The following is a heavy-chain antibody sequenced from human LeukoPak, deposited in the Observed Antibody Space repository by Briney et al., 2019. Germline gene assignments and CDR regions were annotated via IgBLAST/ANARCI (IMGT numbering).Heavy chain of an antibody. V-gene: IGHV4-59*01. CDR2: IYDSGST. CDR3: ARGKSYFDY. J-gene: IGHJ4*02. Sequence: PSETLSLTCTVSGDSISGYYWSWIRQPPGKGLEWIGYIYDSGSTNYNPSLKSRVTMSADTSKNQFSLKLSSVTAADTAVYYCARGKSYFDYWGQGTLVTVSS. CDR1: GDSISGYY.